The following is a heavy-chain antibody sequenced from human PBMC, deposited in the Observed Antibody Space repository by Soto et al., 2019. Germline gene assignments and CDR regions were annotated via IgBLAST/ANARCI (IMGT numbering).Heavy chain of an antibody. D-gene: IGHD1-26*01. CDR3: AEWEGLGSDYYYYAMDV. CDR1: GGSISSGGYY. CDR2: IYHSGYT. V-gene: IGHV4-31*03. J-gene: IGHJ6*02. Sequence: TLSLTCTVSGGSISSGGYYWTWIRQHPGKGLEWIAYIYHSGYTFYNPSLKSRVTMSVDTSKNQFSLKLRSVTAADTAVYYCAEWEGLGSDYYYYAMDVWGQGTTVTVSS.